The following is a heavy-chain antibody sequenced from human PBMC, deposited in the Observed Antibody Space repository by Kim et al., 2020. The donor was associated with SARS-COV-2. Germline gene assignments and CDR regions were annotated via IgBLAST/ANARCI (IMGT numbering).Heavy chain of an antibody. D-gene: IGHD2-2*01. Sequence: GGSLRLSCAASGFTFRNYGMHWVRQAPGKGLEWVAVIWYDGSKKYYADSVKGRFTISRDNSKNTLYLQMNGLRAEDTAVYYCARDGPTGIEVVPAAYRFDYWGQGTLVTVSS. CDR1: GFTFRNYG. CDR3: ARDGPTGIEVVPAAYRFDY. J-gene: IGHJ4*02. CDR2: IWYDGSKK. V-gene: IGHV3-33*01.